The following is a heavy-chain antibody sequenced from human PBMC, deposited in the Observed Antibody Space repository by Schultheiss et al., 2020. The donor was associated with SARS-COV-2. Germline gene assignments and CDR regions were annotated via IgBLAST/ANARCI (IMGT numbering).Heavy chain of an antibody. CDR1: GYRFTDYQ. CDR3: ARNGAWLSIDY. J-gene: IGHJ4*02. V-gene: IGHV1-18*01. CDR2: ISAYNGNT. D-gene: IGHD3-22*01. Sequence: ASVKVSCKASGYRFTDYQISWVRQAPGQGLEWMGRISAYNGNTDYARMFQGRVIMSSDTPTTTVYMELRGLRSDDTAVYYCARNGAWLSIDYWGQGTLVTVSS.